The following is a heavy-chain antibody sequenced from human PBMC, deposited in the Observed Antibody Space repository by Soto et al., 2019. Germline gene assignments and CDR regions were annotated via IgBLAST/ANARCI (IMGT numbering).Heavy chain of an antibody. V-gene: IGHV3-49*04. Sequence: GGSLRLSCNCSGFRFSEHAMPCVRQAPGKGLEWLVFIRNTPYGGTTDYAASVRGRFTISRDDSASIAYLQMNSLKTEDPGLYYCSRGSCGHYAPWAQGTFVTVSS. CDR3: SRGSCGHYAP. CDR1: GFRFSEHA. CDR2: IRNTPYGGTT. J-gene: IGHJ5*02. D-gene: IGHD1-26*01.